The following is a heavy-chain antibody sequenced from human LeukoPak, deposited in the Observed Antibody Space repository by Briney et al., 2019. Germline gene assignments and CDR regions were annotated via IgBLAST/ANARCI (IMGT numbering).Heavy chain of an antibody. CDR3: ARDPWGQYYFDY. Sequence: PGGSLRLSCAASGFTFSTYSMNWVRLAPGKGLEWVSFISDISSTIYYADSVKGRFTISRDNAKNSLYLQMNSLRAEDTAVYDCARDPWGQYYFDYWGQGTLVTVSS. D-gene: IGHD3-16*01. CDR2: ISDISSTI. J-gene: IGHJ4*02. V-gene: IGHV3-48*01. CDR1: GFTFSTYS.